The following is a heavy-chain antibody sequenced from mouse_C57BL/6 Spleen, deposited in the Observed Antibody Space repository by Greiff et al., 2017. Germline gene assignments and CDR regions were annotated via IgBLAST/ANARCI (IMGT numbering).Heavy chain of an antibody. V-gene: IGHV2-6*03. D-gene: IGHD1-1*01. CDR2: IWSDGST. CDR3: ARDYGSSDAMDY. CDR1: GFSLTSYG. J-gene: IGHJ4*01. Sequence: VKLQESGPGLVAPSQSLSITCTVSGFSLTSYGVHWVRQPPGKGLEWLVVIWSDGSTTYNSALKSRLSISKDNSKSQVFLKMNSLQTDDTAMYYCARDYGSSDAMDYWGQGTSVTVSS.